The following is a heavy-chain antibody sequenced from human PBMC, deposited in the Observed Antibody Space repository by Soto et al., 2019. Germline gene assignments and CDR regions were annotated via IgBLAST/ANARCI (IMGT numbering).Heavy chain of an antibody. CDR2: ISYDGSNK. Sequence: GGSLRLSCAASGFTFSSYAMHWVRQAPGKGLEWVAVISYDGSNKYYADSVKGRFTISRDNSKNTLYLQMNSLRAEDTAVYYCARGAYDSSGYTFDYWGQGTLVTVSS. CDR1: GFTFSSYA. V-gene: IGHV3-30-3*01. CDR3: ARGAYDSSGYTFDY. D-gene: IGHD3-22*01. J-gene: IGHJ4*02.